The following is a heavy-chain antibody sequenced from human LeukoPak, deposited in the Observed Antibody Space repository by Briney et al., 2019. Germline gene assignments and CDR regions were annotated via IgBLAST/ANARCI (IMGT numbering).Heavy chain of an antibody. D-gene: IGHD3-3*01. CDR1: GGTFSSYA. CDR3: ARGGLNRVPDYDFWSGYSNYYYYMDV. V-gene: IGHV1-69*05. Sequence: ASVKVSCKASGGTFSSYAISWVRQAPGQGLEWMGGIIPIFGTANYAQKFQGRVTITTDESTSTAYMELSSLRSEDTAVYYCARGGLNRVPDYDFWSGYSNYYYYMDVWGQGTTVTVSS. CDR2: IIPIFGTA. J-gene: IGHJ6*03.